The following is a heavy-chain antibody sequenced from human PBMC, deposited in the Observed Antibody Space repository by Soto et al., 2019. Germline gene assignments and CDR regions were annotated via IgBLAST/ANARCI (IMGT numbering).Heavy chain of an antibody. J-gene: IGHJ6*02. Sequence: SETLSLTCAVYGGSFSGYYWSWIRQPPGKGLEWIGEINHSGSTNYNPSLKSRVTISVDTSKNQFSLKLSSVTAADTAVYYCASRRAAVVVRNYYGTDVWGQGTTVTVSS. CDR2: INHSGST. D-gene: IGHD3-22*01. V-gene: IGHV4-34*01. CDR3: ASRRAAVVVRNYYGTDV. CDR1: GGSFSGYY.